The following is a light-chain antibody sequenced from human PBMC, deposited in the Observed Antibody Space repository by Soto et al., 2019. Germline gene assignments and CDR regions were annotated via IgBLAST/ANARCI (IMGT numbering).Light chain of an antibody. Sequence: EIVLTQSPATLSLSPGDRATLSCRASHSVSSYLAWYQQRPGQAPRLLIYDVSNGATGIPARFSGSGSGTDFNLTISGLEPEDFAVYYCQQRNSRYTFGPGTKLEIK. CDR1: HSVSSY. CDR2: DVS. CDR3: QQRNSRYT. J-gene: IGKJ2*01. V-gene: IGKV3-11*01.